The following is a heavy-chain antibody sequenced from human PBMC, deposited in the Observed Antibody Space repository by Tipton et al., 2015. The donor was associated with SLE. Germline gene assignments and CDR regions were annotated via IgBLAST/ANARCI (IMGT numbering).Heavy chain of an antibody. D-gene: IGHD3-10*01. V-gene: IGHV3-11*01. J-gene: IGHJ5*02. CDR1: GGSFSGYY. CDR2: ISSSGSTI. CDR3: ARARGWFDP. Sequence: LSLTCAVYGGSFSGYYMSWIRQAPGKGMEWVSYISSSGSTIYYADSVKGRFTISRDNAKNSLYLQMNSLRAEDTAVYYCARARGWFDPWGQGTLVTVSS.